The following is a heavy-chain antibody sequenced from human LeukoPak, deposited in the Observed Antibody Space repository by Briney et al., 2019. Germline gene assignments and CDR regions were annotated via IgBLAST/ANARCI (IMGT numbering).Heavy chain of an antibody. V-gene: IGHV3-7*01. CDR3: ARETSVGTRGGLSGSYRLTRFDP. D-gene: IGHD3-16*02. Sequence: QPGGSLRLSCAASGFTFTSYWMSWVGQAPGKGRDWVANIKQDGSEKYYVDSVKGRFTISRDNAKNSLYLQMNSLRAEDTAVYYCARETSVGTRGGLSGSYRLTRFDPWGQGTPVTVSS. CDR1: GFTFTSYW. CDR2: IKQDGSEK. J-gene: IGHJ5*02.